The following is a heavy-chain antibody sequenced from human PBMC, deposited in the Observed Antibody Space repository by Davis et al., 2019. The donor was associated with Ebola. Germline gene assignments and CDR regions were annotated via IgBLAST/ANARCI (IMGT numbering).Heavy chain of an antibody. V-gene: IGHV4-34*01. D-gene: IGHD2-8*01. CDR3: ARAGVSFDY. J-gene: IGHJ4*02. CDR1: GGSFCGYY. CDR2: INHSGST. Sequence: SETLSLTCAVYGGSFCGYYWSWIRQPPGKGLEWIGEINHSGSTNYNPSLTSRVTISVDTSKNQFSLKLSSVTAADTAVYYCARAGVSFDYWGQGTLVTVSS.